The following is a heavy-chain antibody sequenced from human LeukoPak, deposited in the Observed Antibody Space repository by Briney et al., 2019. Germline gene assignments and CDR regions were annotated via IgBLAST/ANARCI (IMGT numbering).Heavy chain of an antibody. Sequence: SETLSPTCTVSGGSISSYYWSWIRQPPGKGLEWIGYIYYSGSTNYNPSLKSRVTISVDTSKNQFSLKLSSVTAADTAVYYCARESERGAYYYYYMDVWGKGTTVTVSS. D-gene: IGHD1-26*01. V-gene: IGHV4-59*01. CDR2: IYYSGST. J-gene: IGHJ6*03. CDR3: ARESERGAYYYYYMDV. CDR1: GGSISSYY.